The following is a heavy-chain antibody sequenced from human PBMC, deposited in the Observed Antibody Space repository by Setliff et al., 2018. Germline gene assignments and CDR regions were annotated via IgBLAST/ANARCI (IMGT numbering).Heavy chain of an antibody. D-gene: IGHD3-3*01. V-gene: IGHV4-61*05. Sequence: PSETLSLTCSVFGDSLTRSSSWWGWIRQPAGKGLEWIGNIYSSGTTKYNPSLKSRVTISVDTSKRQFSLNLLSVTAADTAVYYCARMSRYSEFWSGYAEDYYSSYIDVWGTGATGTVS. CDR1: GDSLTRSSSW. CDR3: ARMSRYSEFWSGYAEDYYSSYIDV. J-gene: IGHJ6*03. CDR2: IYSSGTT.